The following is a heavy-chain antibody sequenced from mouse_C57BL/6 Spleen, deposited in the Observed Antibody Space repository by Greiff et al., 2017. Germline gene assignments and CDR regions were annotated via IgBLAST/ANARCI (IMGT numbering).Heavy chain of an antibody. CDR1: GYTFTSYW. V-gene: IGHV1-72*01. J-gene: IGHJ3*01. D-gene: IGHD1-1*01. CDR2: IDPNSGGT. Sequence: QVQLQQPGAELVKPGASVKLSCKASGYTFTSYWMHWVKQRPGRGLEWIGRIDPNSGGTKYNEKFKSKATLTVDKPSSTAYMQLSSLTSEDSAVYYCASYYYGSSYGTWFAYWGQGTLVTVSA. CDR3: ASYYYGSSYGTWFAY.